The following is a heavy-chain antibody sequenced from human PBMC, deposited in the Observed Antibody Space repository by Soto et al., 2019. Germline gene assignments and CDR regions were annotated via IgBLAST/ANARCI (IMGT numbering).Heavy chain of an antibody. J-gene: IGHJ4*02. D-gene: IGHD2-2*01. Sequence: PSETLSLTCTVSGASISSSSYYWGWIRQPPGKGLEWIGSIYYSGNTYYNPSLNSRVTISVDTSKNQFSLKLSSLTAADTAVYYCARRVYCGSTTCYYLDYWGQGTLVTVSS. V-gene: IGHV4-39*01. CDR3: ARRVYCGSTTCYYLDY. CDR1: GASISSSSYY. CDR2: IYYSGNT.